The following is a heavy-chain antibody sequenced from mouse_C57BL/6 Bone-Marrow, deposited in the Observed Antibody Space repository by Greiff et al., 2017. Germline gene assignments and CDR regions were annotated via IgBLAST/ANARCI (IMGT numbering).Heavy chain of an antibody. CDR1: GYAFSSSW. D-gene: IGHD1-1*01. V-gene: IGHV1-82*01. J-gene: IGHJ3*01. CDR3: ASNYDFAY. Sequence: QVQLQQSGPELVKPGASVKISCKASGYAFSSSWMNWVKQRPGKGLEWIGRIYPGDGDTNYNGKFKGKATLTAAKSSSTAYMQLSSLTAEDSAVCFCASNYDFAYGGQGTLVTVSA. CDR2: IYPGDGDT.